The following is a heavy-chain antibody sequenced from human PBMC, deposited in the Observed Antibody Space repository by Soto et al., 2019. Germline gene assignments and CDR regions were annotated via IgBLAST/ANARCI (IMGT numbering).Heavy chain of an antibody. CDR3: ATVTTWKFYYYYMDV. V-gene: IGHV3-33*03. CDR1: GFTFGSYG. D-gene: IGHD4-17*01. Sequence: GGSLRLSCAASGFTFGSYGMHWVRQAPGKGLEWVAVIWYDGSNKYYADSVKGRFTISRDNAKNSLFLQMSRLRAEDSAVYYCATVTTWKFYYYYMDVWGKGT. J-gene: IGHJ6*03. CDR2: IWYDGSNK.